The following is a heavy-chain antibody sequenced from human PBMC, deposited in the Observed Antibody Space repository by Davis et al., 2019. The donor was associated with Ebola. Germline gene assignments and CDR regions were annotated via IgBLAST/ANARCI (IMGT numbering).Heavy chain of an antibody. J-gene: IGHJ2*01. CDR3: ARPLASLESSYWYFDL. D-gene: IGHD1-1*01. CDR2: ISAYNGNT. Sequence: ASVKVSCKASGYTFTSYGISWVRQAPGQGLEWMGWISAYNGNTNYAQKLQGRVTMTTDTSTSTAYMELSSLRSEDTAVYYCARPLASLESSYWYFDLWGRGTLVTVSS. CDR1: GYTFTSYG. V-gene: IGHV1-18*01.